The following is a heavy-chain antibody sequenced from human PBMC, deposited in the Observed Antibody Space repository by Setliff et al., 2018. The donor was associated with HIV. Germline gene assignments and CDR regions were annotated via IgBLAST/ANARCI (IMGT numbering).Heavy chain of an antibody. CDR3: ARDMSPMFPYYFDD. CDR1: GYSISSGYY. D-gene: IGHD3-10*02. Sequence: TSETLSLTCDVSGYSISSGYYWGWIRQPPGKGLEWIGSIYHSGTIFYKPSLKSRLAISVDTSKNHFSLNLTSVTAADTAVYYCARDMSPMFPYYFDDWGQGTLVTVSS. CDR2: IYHSGTI. V-gene: IGHV4-38-2*02. J-gene: IGHJ4*02.